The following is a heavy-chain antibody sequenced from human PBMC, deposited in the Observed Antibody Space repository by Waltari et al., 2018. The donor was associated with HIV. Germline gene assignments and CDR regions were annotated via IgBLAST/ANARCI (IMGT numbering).Heavy chain of an antibody. CDR2: INPAGNDT. CDR3: ARKYCSSTSCRDLDF. CDR1: GFSFGGFT. J-gene: IGHJ4*02. V-gene: IGHV3-21*04. Sequence: EVQLVESGGGLVKPGESLRLSCSVTGFSFGGFTMNWVRQAPGTGVEWVSSINPAGNDTYYADSLKGRFVVFRDNARNSLYLQMTRLTVEDTAVYYCARKYCSSTSCRDLDFWGQGTQVTVSS. D-gene: IGHD2-2*01.